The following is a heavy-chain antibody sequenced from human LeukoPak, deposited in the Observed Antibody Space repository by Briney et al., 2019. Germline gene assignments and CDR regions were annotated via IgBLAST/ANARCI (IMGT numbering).Heavy chain of an antibody. V-gene: IGHV3-66*04. CDR3: ARLRGYIYGYPY. CDR2: IYSGGST. Sequence: GGSLRLSCAASGFTVSSNYMSWVRQAPGKGLEWVSVIYSGGSTYYADSVKGRFTISRDNSKNTLYLQMNTLRAEDTAVYYCARLRGYIYGYPYWGQGTLVTVSS. D-gene: IGHD5-18*01. J-gene: IGHJ4*02. CDR1: GFTVSSNY.